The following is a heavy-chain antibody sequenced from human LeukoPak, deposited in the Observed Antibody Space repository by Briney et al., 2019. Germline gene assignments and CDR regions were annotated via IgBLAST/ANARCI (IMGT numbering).Heavy chain of an antibody. V-gene: IGHV3-30*03. CDR1: GFTFSSYG. D-gene: IGHD2-15*01. CDR3: ARQYCSGGSCHETYYYYGMDV. CDR2: ISYDGSNK. J-gene: IGHJ6*02. Sequence: PGGSLRLSCAASGFTFSSYGMHWVRQAPGKGLEWVAVISYDGSNKYYADSVKVRFTISRDNSKNTLYLQMNSLRAEDTAVYYCARQYCSGGSCHETYYYYGMDVWGQGTTVTVSS.